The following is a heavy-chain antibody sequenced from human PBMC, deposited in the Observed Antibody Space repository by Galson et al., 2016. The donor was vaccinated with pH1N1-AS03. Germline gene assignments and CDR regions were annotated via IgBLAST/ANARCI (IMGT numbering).Heavy chain of an antibody. J-gene: IGHJ4*02. Sequence: PALVKPTQTLTLTCTFSGFSLSTNKMCVSWIRQPPGKALEWLTRIDWDNGKYYSTSLKTRLTISKDTSKNQVVLTMTNMDPADTATYYCARSSYDSGCPGGSHFDDWGQGTLVTVSS. CDR1: GFSLSTNKMC. V-gene: IGHV2-70*11. CDR2: IDWDNGK. CDR3: ARSSYDSGCPGGSHFDD. D-gene: IGHD6-19*01.